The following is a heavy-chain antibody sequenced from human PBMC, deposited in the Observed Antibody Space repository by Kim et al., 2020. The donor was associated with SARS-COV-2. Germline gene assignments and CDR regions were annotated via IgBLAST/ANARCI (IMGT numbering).Heavy chain of an antibody. Sequence: SLNSRVTISVETSKNQFSLKLSSVTAADTAVYYCARLNYYDSSGYYEFDYWGQGTLVTVSS. D-gene: IGHD3-22*01. CDR3: ARLNYYDSSGYYEFDY. V-gene: IGHV4-39*01. J-gene: IGHJ4*02.